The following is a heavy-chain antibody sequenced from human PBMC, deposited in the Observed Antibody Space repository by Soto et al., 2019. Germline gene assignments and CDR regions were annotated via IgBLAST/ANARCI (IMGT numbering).Heavy chain of an antibody. Sequence: QVQLVESGGGVVQPGRSLRLSCGASGFSFSSYVMHWVRQAAGMGLEWVAVISYDGSYTYYADSVKGRFTISRDNSKNTLYLEMNSLRAEDTAVYYCAKEGQQARRWPVWGQGTTVTVAS. D-gene: IGHD1-1*01. CDR3: AKEGQQARRWPV. CDR2: ISYDGSYT. J-gene: IGHJ6*01. CDR1: GFSFSSYV. V-gene: IGHV3-30*18.